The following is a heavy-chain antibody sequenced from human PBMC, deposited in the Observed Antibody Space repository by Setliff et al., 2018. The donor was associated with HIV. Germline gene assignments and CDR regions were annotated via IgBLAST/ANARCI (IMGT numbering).Heavy chain of an antibody. CDR3: ARGYCSSTSCYGIYYFDN. Sequence: ASVKVSCKASGHTFSNYDVIWVRRATGQGLEWMGWMNPKSGNTGYARKFQGRVTMTRKTSISTAYMELRSLRSDDTAVYYCARGYCSSTSCYGIYYFDNWGQGTPVTVSS. D-gene: IGHD2-2*01. CDR1: GHTFSNYD. CDR2: MNPKSGNT. J-gene: IGHJ4*02. V-gene: IGHV1-8*01.